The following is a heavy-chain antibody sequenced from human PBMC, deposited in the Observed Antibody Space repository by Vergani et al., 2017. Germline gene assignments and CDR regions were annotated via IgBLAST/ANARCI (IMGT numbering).Heavy chain of an antibody. Sequence: QVQLVQSGAEVKKPGSSVKVSCKASGGTFSSYAISWVRQAPGQGLEWMGRIIPILGTANYAQKFQGRVTITADKSTSTAYMELSSLRSEDTAVYYCARGGYSYGYADYYYGMDVWGQGTTVTVSS. CDR3: ARGGYSYGYADYYYGMDV. CDR1: GGTFSSYA. CDR2: IIPILGTA. J-gene: IGHJ6*02. D-gene: IGHD5-18*01. V-gene: IGHV1-69*04.